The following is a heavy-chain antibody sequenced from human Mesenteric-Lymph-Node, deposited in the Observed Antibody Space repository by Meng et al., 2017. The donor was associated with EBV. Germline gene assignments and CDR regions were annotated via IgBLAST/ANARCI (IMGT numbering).Heavy chain of an antibody. J-gene: IGHJ4*02. CDR2: IYWDDDK. CDR3: THINGGGNSGFLDY. D-gene: IGHD4-23*01. V-gene: IGHV2-5*02. Sequence: QVTLKDSGPTLVKPTTDLPLAWTLSWFSTSTSGGGVGWIRQPPGKALEWLALIYWDDDKRYSPSLKSRLTITKDTSKNQVVLTLTNMDPVDTATYYCTHINGGGNSGFLDYWGQGTLVTVSS. CDR1: WFSTSTSGGG.